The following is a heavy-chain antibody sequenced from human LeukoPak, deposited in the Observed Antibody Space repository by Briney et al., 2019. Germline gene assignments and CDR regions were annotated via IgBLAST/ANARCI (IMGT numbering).Heavy chain of an antibody. CDR3: ARVGARNYYYYGMDV. CDR2: INPNSGGT. Sequence: GASVKVSCKASGYTFTGYYMHWVRQAPGQGLEWMGWINPNSGGTNYAQKFQGRVTMTRDTSISTAYMELSRLRSDDTAVYYCARVGARNYYYYGMDVWGQGTTVTVSS. J-gene: IGHJ6*02. CDR1: GYTFTGYY. D-gene: IGHD6-6*01. V-gene: IGHV1-2*02.